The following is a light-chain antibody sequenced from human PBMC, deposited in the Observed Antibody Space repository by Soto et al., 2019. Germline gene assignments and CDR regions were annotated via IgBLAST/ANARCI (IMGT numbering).Light chain of an antibody. CDR1: QSVSSSF. J-gene: IGKJ1*01. V-gene: IGKV3-20*01. Sequence: EIVLTQSPGTLSLSPGERATLSCRASQSVSSSFLAWYQQNPGQAPRPLIYGASSRATGIPDRFSGSGSGTDFTLTISRLEPEDFAVYYCQQYDSSPWTFGQGTKVEIK. CDR3: QQYDSSPWT. CDR2: GAS.